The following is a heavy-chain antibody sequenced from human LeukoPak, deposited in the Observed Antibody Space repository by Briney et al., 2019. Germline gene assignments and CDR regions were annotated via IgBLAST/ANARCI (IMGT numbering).Heavy chain of an antibody. V-gene: IGHV4-4*09. Sequence: SETLSLTCTVSGDSISGYYWSWIRQTPGRGLEWIACIHSSGTTNYKLSLKSRVTMSVDTSKNQFSLRLTSVTAADTAVYFCARGYFDTRHSSNPFDYWGQGALVTVSS. CDR3: ARGYFDTRHSSNPFDY. D-gene: IGHD3-22*01. CDR2: IHSSGTT. CDR1: GDSISGYY. J-gene: IGHJ4*02.